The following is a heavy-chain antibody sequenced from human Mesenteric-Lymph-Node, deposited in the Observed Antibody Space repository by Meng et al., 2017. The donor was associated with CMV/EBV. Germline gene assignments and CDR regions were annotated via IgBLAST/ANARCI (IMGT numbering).Heavy chain of an antibody. CDR2: INPNSGGT. CDR3: ARDRYSSSWPGRN. J-gene: IGHJ4*02. D-gene: IGHD6-13*01. Sequence: ASVKVSCKASGYTFTGYYMHWVRQAPGQGREWMGWINPNSGGTNYAQKFQGRVTMTRDTSISTAYMELSRLRSDDTAVYYCARDRYSSSWPGRNWGQGTLVTVSS. CDR1: GYTFTGYY. V-gene: IGHV1-2*02.